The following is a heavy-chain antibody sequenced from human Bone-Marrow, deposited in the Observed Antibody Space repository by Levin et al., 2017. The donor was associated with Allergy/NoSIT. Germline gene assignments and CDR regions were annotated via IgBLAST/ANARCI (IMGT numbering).Heavy chain of an antibody. CDR3: AREYQGYSYGPVDY. CDR2: ISSNGGST. V-gene: IGHV3-64*01. J-gene: IGHJ4*02. Sequence: GGSLRLSCAASGFTFSSYAMHWVRQAPGKGLEYVSAISSNGGSTYYANSVKGRFTISRDNSKNTLYLQMGSLRAEDMAVYYCAREYQGYSYGPVDYWGQGTLVTVSS. CDR1: GFTFSSYA. D-gene: IGHD5-18*01.